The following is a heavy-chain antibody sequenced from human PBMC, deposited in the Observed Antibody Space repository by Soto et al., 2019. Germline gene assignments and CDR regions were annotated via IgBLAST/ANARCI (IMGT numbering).Heavy chain of an antibody. V-gene: IGHV3-30*18. D-gene: IGHD4-4*01. Sequence: PGGSLRLSCAASGFTFSSYGMHWVRQAPGKGLEWVAVISYDGSNKYYADSVKGRFXXXXDNSKNTLYLQMNSLRAEDTAVYYCAKEGLQYHYYYYYMDVWGKGTTVTVAS. CDR2: ISYDGSNK. CDR3: AKEGLQYHYYYYYMDV. J-gene: IGHJ6*03. CDR1: GFTFSSYG.